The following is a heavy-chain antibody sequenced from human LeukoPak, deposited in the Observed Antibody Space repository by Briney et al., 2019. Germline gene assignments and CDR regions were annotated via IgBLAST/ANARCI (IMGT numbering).Heavy chain of an antibody. J-gene: IGHJ5*02. Sequence: ASVKVSCKASGYTFTGYYMHWVRQAPGQGLEWMGWINPNSGGTNYAQKFQGWVTMTRDTSSSTAYMELSRLRSDDTAVYYCARGYSSGWYFDPWGQGTLVTVSS. CDR3: ARGYSSGWYFDP. CDR1: GYTFTGYY. CDR2: INPNSGGT. D-gene: IGHD6-19*01. V-gene: IGHV1-2*04.